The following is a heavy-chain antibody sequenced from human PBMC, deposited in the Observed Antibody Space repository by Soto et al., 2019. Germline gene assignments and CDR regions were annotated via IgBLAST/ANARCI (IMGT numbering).Heavy chain of an antibody. D-gene: IGHD3-10*01. CDR3: AKDRDYPRDYFHY. V-gene: IGHV3-23*01. J-gene: IGHJ4*02. Sequence: GGSLRLSCAASGFTFSNYPMSWVRQAPGKGLEWVSAVSPNGQGIYYADSVRGRFTISRDFSKNTVFLHMDSLRAEDTAVYYCAKDRDYPRDYFHYWGQGTLVTVSS. CDR2: VSPNGQGI. CDR1: GFTFSNYP.